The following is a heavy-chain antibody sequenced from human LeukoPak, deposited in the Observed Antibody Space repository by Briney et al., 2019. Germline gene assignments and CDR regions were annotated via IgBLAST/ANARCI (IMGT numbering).Heavy chain of an antibody. CDR2: IYSGGST. CDR3: ARDRTSSGYFDY. V-gene: IGHV3-53*01. Sequence: GGSLRLSCAASGFTFSSYWMHWVRQAPGKGLEWVSVIYSGGSTYYADSVKGRFTISRDNSKNTLYLQMNSLRAEDTAVYYCARDRTSSGYFDYWGQGTLVTVSS. D-gene: IGHD3-22*01. J-gene: IGHJ4*02. CDR1: GFTFSSYW.